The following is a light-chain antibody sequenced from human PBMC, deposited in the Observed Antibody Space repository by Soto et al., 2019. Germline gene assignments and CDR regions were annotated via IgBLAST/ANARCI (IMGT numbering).Light chain of an antibody. V-gene: IGKV3-20*01. CDR3: QQYGSPWT. J-gene: IGKJ1*01. Sequence: EIVLTQSPGTLSLSPGERATLSCRASQSVSSSYLAWYQQKPGQAPRLLIYGASSRATGIPDRFGGSGSGTDFTLTISRLEPEDFAVYYCQQYGSPWTFGQGTKVDIK. CDR2: GAS. CDR1: QSVSSSY.